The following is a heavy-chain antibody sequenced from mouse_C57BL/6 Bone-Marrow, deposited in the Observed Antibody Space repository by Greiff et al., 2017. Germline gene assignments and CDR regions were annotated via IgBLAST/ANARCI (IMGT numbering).Heavy chain of an antibody. Sequence: QVQLQQSGAELVRPGPSVKVSCKASGYAFTNYLIEWVKQRPGQGLEWIGVITPGSGGTNYNEQFKGKATLTADKSSSSAYMQLSSLTSEDSAVYFCARSKNWDSWFAYGGQGTRVTVSA. V-gene: IGHV1-54*01. CDR2: ITPGSGGT. D-gene: IGHD4-1*01. J-gene: IGHJ3*01. CDR1: GYAFTNYL. CDR3: ARSKNWDSWFAY.